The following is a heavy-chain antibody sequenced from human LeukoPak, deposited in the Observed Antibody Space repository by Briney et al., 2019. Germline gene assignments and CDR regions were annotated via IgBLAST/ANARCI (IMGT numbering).Heavy chain of an antibody. CDR2: IIPIFGTA. D-gene: IGHD2-15*01. Sequence: SVTVSCKASGGTFSSYAISWVRQAPGQGLEWMGGIIPIFGTANYAQKFQSRVTITADESTSTAYMELSSLRSEDTAVYYCARKYCSGGSCQINNWFDPWGQGTLVTVSS. CDR3: ARKYCSGGSCQINNWFDP. CDR1: GGTFSSYA. V-gene: IGHV1-69*13. J-gene: IGHJ5*02.